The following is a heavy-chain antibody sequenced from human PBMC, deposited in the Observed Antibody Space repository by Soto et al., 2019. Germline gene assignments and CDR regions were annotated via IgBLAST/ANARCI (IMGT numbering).Heavy chain of an antibody. CDR1: GFTFSSRW. CDR3: ASLLVDVTTFDN. D-gene: IGHD2-2*01. Sequence: EVHLVESGGHLEQPGGSLRVSCAASGFTFSSRWMSWVRKAPGKGLEWVASIIQDESVKHYVDSVRGRFTISRDNAQNSLYLQMDSLRAEDTAVYYFASLLVDVTTFDNWGQGTLVSVSS. V-gene: IGHV3-7*01. CDR2: IIQDESVK. J-gene: IGHJ4*02.